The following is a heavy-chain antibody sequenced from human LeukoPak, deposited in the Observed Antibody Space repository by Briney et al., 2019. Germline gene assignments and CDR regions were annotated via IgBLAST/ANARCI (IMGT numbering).Heavy chain of an antibody. J-gene: IGHJ1*01. Sequence: GGSLRLSCAASGFTFSSYEMNWVRQAPGKGLEWVSGISPSGGITYYTDSVKGRFTISRDNSKNTVSLQMNSLRGDDTAVYYCAKDDAWGRYKDWGQGTLVTVSS. D-gene: IGHD3-16*01. CDR2: ISPSGGIT. V-gene: IGHV3-23*01. CDR3: AKDDAWGRYKD. CDR1: GFTFSSYE.